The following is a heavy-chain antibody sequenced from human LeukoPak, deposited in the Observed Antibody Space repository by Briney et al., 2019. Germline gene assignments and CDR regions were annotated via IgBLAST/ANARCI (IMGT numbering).Heavy chain of an antibody. J-gene: IGHJ4*02. D-gene: IGHD5-18*01. Sequence: SVKGRFTISRDNANTSLFLEMNSLRAEDTAVYYCAKDLKQLWLTPHGDYWGQGTLVTVSS. V-gene: IGHV3-48*01. CDR3: AKDLKQLWLTPHGDY.